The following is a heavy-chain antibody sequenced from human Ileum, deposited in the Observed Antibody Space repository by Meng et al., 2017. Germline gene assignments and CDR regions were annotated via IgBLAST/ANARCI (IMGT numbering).Heavy chain of an antibody. Sequence: VVLVGSGGGLVEPGGSLRLSCAASGFTFSNSWMSWVRQAPGKGLEWVGRINRNADGGTANYPAPVKGRFSISRDDSQNRLYLQMSSLKTEDTAVYYCTTYGSGSFAYWGQGTLVTVSS. CDR2: INRNADGGTA. CDR1: GFTFSNSW. CDR3: TTYGSGSFAY. J-gene: IGHJ4*02. V-gene: IGHV3-15*01. D-gene: IGHD3-10*01.